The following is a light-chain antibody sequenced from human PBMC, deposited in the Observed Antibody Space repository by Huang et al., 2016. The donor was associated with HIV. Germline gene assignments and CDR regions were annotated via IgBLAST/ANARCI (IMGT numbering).Light chain of an antibody. J-gene: IGKJ1*01. Sequence: EIVMTQSPATLSVSPGERATLSCRASQSVSSNLAWYQQKPGQAPRLLIYDASTRAPGIPARFSGSGSGTEFTLTISSLQSGDFAVYYCQQFNNWPRTLGQGTKVEIK. CDR2: DAS. V-gene: IGKV3-15*01. CDR1: QSVSSN. CDR3: QQFNNWPRT.